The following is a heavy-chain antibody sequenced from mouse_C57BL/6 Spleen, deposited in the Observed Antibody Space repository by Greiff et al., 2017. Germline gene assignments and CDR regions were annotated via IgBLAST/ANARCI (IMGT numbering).Heavy chain of an antibody. V-gene: IGHV3-6*01. D-gene: IGHD2-5*01. CDR3: ALYSNYFYAMDY. J-gene: IGHJ4*01. CDR1: GYSITSGYY. CDR2: ISYDGSN. Sequence: EVQLQESGPGLVKPSQSLSLTCSVTGYSITSGYYWNWIRQFPGNKLEWMGYISYDGSNNYNPSLKNRISITRDTSKNQFFLKLNSVTTEDTATYYCALYSNYFYAMDYWRQGTSITVST.